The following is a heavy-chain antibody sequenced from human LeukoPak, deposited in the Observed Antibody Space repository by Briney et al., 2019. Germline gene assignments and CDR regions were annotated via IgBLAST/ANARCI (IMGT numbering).Heavy chain of an antibody. J-gene: IGHJ4*02. CDR2: FSSGGIT. Sequence: GGSLRLSCVGSGFTFSNYGINWVRQAPGKGLEWVSGFSSGGITYYADRVKGRFTISRDNSRNTLDLHVNSLSVEDTAVYYCARDRHWGSFDYWGQGTLVTVSS. V-gene: IGHV3-23*01. CDR3: ARDRHWGSFDY. D-gene: IGHD7-27*01. CDR1: GFTFSNYG.